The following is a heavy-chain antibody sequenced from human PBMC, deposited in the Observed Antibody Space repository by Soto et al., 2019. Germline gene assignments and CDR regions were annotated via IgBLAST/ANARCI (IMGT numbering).Heavy chain of an antibody. CDR3: TKRRSARPGFDAFDL. CDR1: GFTFEDYS. Sequence: PGGSLSLSCVASGFTFEDYSLHWVRQVPGKGLEWVAGISVNSGSSGYADSVRGRFTVSRDNAKNSLFLQMSSLSPEDTALYYCTKRRSARPGFDAFDLWGQGTMVTVSS. D-gene: IGHD3-10*01. J-gene: IGHJ3*01. V-gene: IGHV3-9*01. CDR2: ISVNSGSS.